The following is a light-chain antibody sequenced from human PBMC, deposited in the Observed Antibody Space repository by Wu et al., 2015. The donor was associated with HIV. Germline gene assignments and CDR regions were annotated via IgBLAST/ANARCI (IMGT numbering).Light chain of an antibody. CDR1: QTVTSGY. CDR2: QTS. J-gene: IGKJ5*01. V-gene: IGKV3-20*01. CDR3: QQYSSSPIT. Sequence: EIVLTQSPGTLSVSVGQRVTLSCRASQTVTSGYLAWYQQKSGQAPRLLIYQTSTRATGIPDRFSGSGSGTDFTLTISRVEPEDFAVYSCQQYSSSPITFGQGTRLEIQ.